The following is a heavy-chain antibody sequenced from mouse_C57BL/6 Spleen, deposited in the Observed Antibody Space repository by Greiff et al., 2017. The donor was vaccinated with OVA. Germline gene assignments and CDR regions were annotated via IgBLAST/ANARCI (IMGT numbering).Heavy chain of an antibody. J-gene: IGHJ4*01. V-gene: IGHV10-1*01. CDR3: VRAYPDYYAMDY. CDR2: IRSKSNNYAT. Sequence: EVNLVESGGGLVQPTGSLKLSCAASGFSFNTYAMNWVRQAPGQGLEWVARIRSKSNNYATYYADSVKDRFTISRDDSESMLYLQMNNSKTEDTARYYCVRAYPDYYAMDYWGQGTLVTVSS. CDR1: GFSFNTYA.